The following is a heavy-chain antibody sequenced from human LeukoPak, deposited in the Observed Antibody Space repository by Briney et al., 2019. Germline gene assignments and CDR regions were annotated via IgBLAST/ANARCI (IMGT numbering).Heavy chain of an antibody. D-gene: IGHD3-16*01. Sequence: ASVKVSCKASGYTFTNYYMHWVRQAPGQGLEWMGWINPKSGGTNYAQKFQGRVTMTRDTSISTAYMELNRLRSDDTAVYYCVPSNSFEYYFDDWGQGTLVTVSS. J-gene: IGHJ4*02. CDR3: VPSNSFEYYFDD. CDR2: INPKSGGT. CDR1: GYTFTNYY. V-gene: IGHV1-2*02.